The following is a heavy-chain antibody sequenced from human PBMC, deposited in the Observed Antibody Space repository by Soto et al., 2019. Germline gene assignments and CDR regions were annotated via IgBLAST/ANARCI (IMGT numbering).Heavy chain of an antibody. J-gene: IGHJ4*02. CDR1: GFTFSSYA. D-gene: IGHD2-15*01. CDR3: AKGVSGYCSGGSCYNDY. CDR2: ISGSGGSK. Sequence: GGSLRLSCAASGFTFSSYAMSWVRQAPGKGLEWVSGISGSGGSKYYADSVKGRFTISRDNSKNTLYLQMNSLRAEDTAVYYCAKGVSGYCSGGSCYNDYWGQGTLVTVSS. V-gene: IGHV3-23*01.